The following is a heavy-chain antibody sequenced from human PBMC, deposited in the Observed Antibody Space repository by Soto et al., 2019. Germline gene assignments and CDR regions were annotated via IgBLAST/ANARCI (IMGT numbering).Heavy chain of an antibody. V-gene: IGHV5-51*01. J-gene: IGHJ4*02. CDR3: VTSPDYNFWSGYFFFEH. CDR1: GYTFTSYW. D-gene: IGHD3-3*01. CDR2: IYPGDSDT. Sequence: PGESLKISCKGSGYTFTSYWIGWVRQMPGKGLEWMGTIYPGDSDTRYSPSFQGQVTISVDKSISTAYLQWSSLKVSDTAMYYCVTSPDYNFWSGYFFFEHWGQGALVTVS.